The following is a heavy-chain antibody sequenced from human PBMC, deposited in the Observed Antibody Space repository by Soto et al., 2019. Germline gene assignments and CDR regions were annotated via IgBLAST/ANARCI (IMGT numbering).Heavy chain of an antibody. V-gene: IGHV3-48*02. D-gene: IGHD4-17*01. CDR1: GFIFSNYG. J-gene: IGHJ4*02. Sequence: EVQLVESGGRLVQPGGSLRLSCEASGFIFSNYGMHWVRQAPGKGLEWVSFISSSSSSIYYADSVKGRFIISRDNADNSLYLQMNGLRDEDTAMYYCASLYGDDRGYWGQGTLVTVSS. CDR3: ASLYGDDRGY. CDR2: ISSSSSSI.